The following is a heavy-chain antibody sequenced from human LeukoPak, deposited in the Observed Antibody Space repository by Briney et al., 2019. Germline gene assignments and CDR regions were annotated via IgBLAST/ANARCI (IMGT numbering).Heavy chain of an antibody. J-gene: IGHJ4*02. CDR3: ARIFYGDYEVC. CDR2: ISSSSSYI. CDR1: GFTFSDYY. D-gene: IGHD4-17*01. V-gene: IGHV3-11*06. Sequence: GGSLRLSCAASGFTFSDYYMSWIRQAPGKGLEWVSSISSSSSYIYYADSVKGRFTISRDNAKNSLYLQMNSLRAEDTAVYYCARIFYGDYEVCWGQGTLVTVSS.